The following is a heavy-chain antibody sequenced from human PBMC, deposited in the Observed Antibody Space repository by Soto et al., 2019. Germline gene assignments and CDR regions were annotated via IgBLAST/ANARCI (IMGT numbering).Heavy chain of an antibody. CDR3: AKGTYYYGSAPYYFDY. D-gene: IGHD3-10*01. CDR1: GFTFSSYA. Sequence: GGSLRLSCAASGFTFSSYAMSWVRQAPGKGLEWVSGISDSGGSTYYADSVKGRFTISRDNSKNTLYLQMNSLRAEDTAVYYCAKGTYYYGSAPYYFDYWGQGTLVTVS. CDR2: ISDSGGST. V-gene: IGHV3-23*01. J-gene: IGHJ4*02.